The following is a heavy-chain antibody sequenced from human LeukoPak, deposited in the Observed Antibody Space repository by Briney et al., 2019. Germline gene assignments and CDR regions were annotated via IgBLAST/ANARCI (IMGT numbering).Heavy chain of an antibody. CDR3: AGRDRKWQSSSPFDY. CDR2: INHSGST. J-gene: IGHJ4*02. Sequence: PSETLSLTCAVYGGSFSGYYWSWIRQPPRKGLEWIGEINHSGSTNYNPSLKSRVTISVDTSKNQFSLKLSSVTAADTAVYYCAGRDRKWQSSSPFDYWGQGTLVTVSS. CDR1: GGSFSGYY. D-gene: IGHD6-6*01. V-gene: IGHV4-34*01.